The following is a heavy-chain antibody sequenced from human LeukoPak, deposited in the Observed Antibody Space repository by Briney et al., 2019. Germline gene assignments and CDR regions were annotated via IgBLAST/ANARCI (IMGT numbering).Heavy chain of an antibody. V-gene: IGHV4-59*08. CDR1: GDSISSYY. CDR2: MRYRGST. D-gene: IGHD5-24*01. J-gene: IGHJ5*02. CDR3: ARRRVEMAAITEANWLDP. Sequence: SETLSLTCTVSGDSISSYYWSWVRQPPGKGLEWIGSMRYRGSTNYNPSPMSRVTLSVDTSRSEFSLKMTSVTAADTAVYYCARRRVEMAAITEANWLDPWGQGTLVTVSS.